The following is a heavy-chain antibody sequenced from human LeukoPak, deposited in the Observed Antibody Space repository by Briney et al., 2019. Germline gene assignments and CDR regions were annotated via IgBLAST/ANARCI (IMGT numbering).Heavy chain of an antibody. Sequence: GGSLRLSCAASGFSVNNNYMNWVRQATGKGLEWVSLMDNFGYKHYADSVEGRVTISRDSSRNTVYLQLYSLRAEDTAVYYCAGGSYYGSGSRPGYIEYWGQGTLVTVSS. D-gene: IGHD3-10*01. CDR2: MDNFGYK. CDR3: AGGSYYGSGSRPGYIEY. CDR1: GFSVNNNY. J-gene: IGHJ4*02. V-gene: IGHV3-53*01.